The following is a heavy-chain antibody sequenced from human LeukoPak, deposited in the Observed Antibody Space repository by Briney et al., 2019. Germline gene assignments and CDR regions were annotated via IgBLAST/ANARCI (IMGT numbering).Heavy chain of an antibody. J-gene: IGHJ4*02. CDR1: GGSISSSSYF. D-gene: IGHD6-19*01. Sequence: SETLSLTCTVSGGSISSSSYFWGWIRQPPGQGLEWIGTIYYSGGTYYNPSLKSRVTISIDTSKNQFSLRLTSVTAADTAFYYCARTYSTGWYYSLDYWGQGALATVSP. V-gene: IGHV4-39*07. CDR2: IYYSGGT. CDR3: ARTYSTGWYYSLDY.